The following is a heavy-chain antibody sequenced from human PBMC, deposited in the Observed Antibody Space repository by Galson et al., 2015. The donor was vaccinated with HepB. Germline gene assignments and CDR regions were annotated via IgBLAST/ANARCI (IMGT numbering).Heavy chain of an antibody. J-gene: IGHJ4*02. CDR3: ARRSRAVVTHDY. CDR1: GFTFSSYS. CDR2: ISSSSSYI. Sequence: SLRLSCAASGFTFSSYSMNWVRQAPGKGLEWVSSISSSSSYISYADSVKGRFTISRDNAKNSLYLQMNSLRAEDTAVYYCARRSRAVVTHDYWGQGTLVTVSS. V-gene: IGHV3-21*01. D-gene: IGHD4-23*01.